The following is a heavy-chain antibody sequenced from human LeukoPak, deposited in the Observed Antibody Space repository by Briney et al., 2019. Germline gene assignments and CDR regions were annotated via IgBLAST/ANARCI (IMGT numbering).Heavy chain of an antibody. V-gene: IGHV4-59*01. CDR1: GGSISSYY. D-gene: IGHD2-2*01. J-gene: IGHJ4*02. CDR2: IYYSGST. CDR3: ASTERCSTTCPLDY. Sequence: NASETLSLTCTVSGGSISSYYWSWIRQPPGKGLEWIGYIYYSGSTNYNPSLKSRVTISVDTSKNQFSLKLSSVTAADTAVYYCASTERCSTTCPLDYRGQGTLVTVSS.